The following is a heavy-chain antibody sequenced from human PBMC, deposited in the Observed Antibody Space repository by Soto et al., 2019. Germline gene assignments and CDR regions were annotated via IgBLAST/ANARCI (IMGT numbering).Heavy chain of an antibody. V-gene: IGHV3-21*01. Sequence: GGSLRLSCAASGFTFSSYSMNWVRQAPGKGLEWVSSISSSSSYIYYADSVKGRFTISRDNAKNSLYLQMNSLRAEDTAVYYCARARGVATQVEYAFDIWGQGTMVTVSS. CDR2: ISSSSSYI. J-gene: IGHJ3*02. CDR3: ARARGVATQVEYAFDI. D-gene: IGHD5-12*01. CDR1: GFTFSSYS.